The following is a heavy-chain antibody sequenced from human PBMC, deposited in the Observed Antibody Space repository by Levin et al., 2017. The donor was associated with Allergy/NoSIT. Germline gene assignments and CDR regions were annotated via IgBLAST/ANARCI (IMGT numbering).Heavy chain of an antibody. Sequence: LSQTLSLPCAVYGGSFSGSYWSWIRQPPGKGLEWIGEINHSGSTNYNPSLKSRVTISVDTSKNQFSLKLSSVTAADTAVYYCARVWRYSSSIDYWGQGTLVTVSS. CDR2: INHSGST. CDR3: ARVWRYSSSIDY. CDR1: GGSFSGSY. D-gene: IGHD6-13*01. J-gene: IGHJ4*02. V-gene: IGHV4-34*01.